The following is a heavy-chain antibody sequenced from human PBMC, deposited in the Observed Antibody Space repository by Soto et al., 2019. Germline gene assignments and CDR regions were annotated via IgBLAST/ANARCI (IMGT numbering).Heavy chain of an antibody. CDR1: GGSISSYY. D-gene: IGHD1-26*01. CDR3: ARAPIVGATHAFDI. J-gene: IGHJ3*02. CDR2: IYYSGST. V-gene: IGHV4-59*01. Sequence: SETLSLTCTVSGGSISSYYWSWIRQPPGKGLEWIGYIYYSGSTNYNPSLKSRVTISVDTSKNQFSLKLSSVTAADTAVYYCARAPIVGATHAFDIWGQGAMVTVSS.